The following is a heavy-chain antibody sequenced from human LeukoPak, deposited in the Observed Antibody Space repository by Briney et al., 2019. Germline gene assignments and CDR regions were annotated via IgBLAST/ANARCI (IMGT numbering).Heavy chain of an antibody. J-gene: IGHJ4*02. Sequence: GGSLRLSCAASGFTLSSYAMSWVRQAPGKGLEWVSAISGSGGSTYYADSVKGRFTISRDNSKNTLYLQMNSLRAEDTAVYYCAKETDFWSGYYPIDYWGQGTLVTVSS. D-gene: IGHD3-3*01. CDR1: GFTLSSYA. V-gene: IGHV3-23*01. CDR3: AKETDFWSGYYPIDY. CDR2: ISGSGGST.